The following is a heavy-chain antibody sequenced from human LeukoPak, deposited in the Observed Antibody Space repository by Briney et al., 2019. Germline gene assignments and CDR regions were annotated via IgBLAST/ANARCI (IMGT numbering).Heavy chain of an antibody. D-gene: IGHD4-17*01. CDR3: ARQRFYGDYAGDY. CDR2: ISSGGSTI. J-gene: IGHJ4*02. Sequence: GGSLRLSCAASGFTFSSYEMNWVRQAPGKRLEWVSYISSGGSTISYADSVQGRFTISRDNAKNSLYLQMNSLRAEDTAVYYCARQRFYGDYAGDYWGQGTLVTVSS. V-gene: IGHV3-48*03. CDR1: GFTFSSYE.